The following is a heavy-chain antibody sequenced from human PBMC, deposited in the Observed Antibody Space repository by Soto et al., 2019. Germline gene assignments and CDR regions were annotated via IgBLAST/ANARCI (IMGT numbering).Heavy chain of an antibody. CDR2: INHSGST. CDR3: ARGVKYSSGWSPFYYYYGMDV. J-gene: IGHJ6*02. CDR1: GGSFSGYY. V-gene: IGHV4-34*01. Sequence: SETLSLTCAVYGGSFSGYYWSWIRQPPGKGLEWIGEINHSGSTNYNPSLKSRVTISVDTSKNQFSLKLSSVTAADTAVYYCARGVKYSSGWSPFYYYYGMDVWGQGTTVTVSS. D-gene: IGHD6-19*01.